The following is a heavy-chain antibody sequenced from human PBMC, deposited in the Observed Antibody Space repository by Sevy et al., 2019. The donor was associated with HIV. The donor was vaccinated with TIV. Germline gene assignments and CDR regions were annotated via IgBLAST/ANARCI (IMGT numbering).Heavy chain of an antibody. J-gene: IGHJ5*02. CDR2: ISAYNGNT. D-gene: IGHD6-19*01. V-gene: IGHV1-18*01. Sequence: ASAKVSCKASGYTFTSYGISWVRQAPGQGLEWMGWISAYNGNTNYAQKLQGRVTMTTDTSTSTAYMELRSLRSDDTAVYYCARVGASSSGWYRELGWFDPWGQGTLVTVSS. CDR3: ARVGASSSGWYRELGWFDP. CDR1: GYTFTSYG.